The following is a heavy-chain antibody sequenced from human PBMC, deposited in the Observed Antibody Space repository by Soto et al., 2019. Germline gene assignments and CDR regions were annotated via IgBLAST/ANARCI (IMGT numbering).Heavy chain of an antibody. CDR2: ISWNSGNT. D-gene: IGHD2-2*01. Sequence: EVQLVESGGGLVQPGRSLRLSCSASGFTFDDFAMHWVRQAPGKCLEWVSCISWNSGNTGYADSVRGRFTISRDNAKNSLYLQMNSLRAEDTAVYYCAKDTSFQLLHKGTFYSWGQGTLVTVSS. V-gene: IGHV3-9*01. J-gene: IGHJ4*02. CDR1: GFTFDDFA. CDR3: AKDTSFQLLHKGTFYS.